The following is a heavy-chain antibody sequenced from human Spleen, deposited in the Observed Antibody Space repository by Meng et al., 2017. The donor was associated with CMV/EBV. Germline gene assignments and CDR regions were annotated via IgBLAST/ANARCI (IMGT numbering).Heavy chain of an antibody. Sequence: GSLRLSCTASGFTFSDYAMTWVRQAPGKGLEWVGNIYYDGSTYYNPSLMSRVTISADTSRNQFSLRLRSVTAADAAVYYCASLYFDFWSVGDYYYYGMDVWGQGTTVTVSS. D-gene: IGHD3-3*01. CDR3: ASLYFDFWSVGDYYYYGMDV. J-gene: IGHJ6*02. CDR2: IYYDGST. CDR1: GFTFSDYA. V-gene: IGHV4-59*12.